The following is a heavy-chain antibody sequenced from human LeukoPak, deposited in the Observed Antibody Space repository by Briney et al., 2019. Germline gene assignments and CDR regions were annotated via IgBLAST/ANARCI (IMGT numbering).Heavy chain of an antibody. V-gene: IGHV1-2*02. Sequence: ASVKVSCKASGYTFTGYYMHWVRQAPGQGLEWMGGINPNSGGTNYAQKFQGRVTITADKSTSTAYMELSSLRSEDTAVYYCAREAFRDGYNSPSTKYFDYWGQGTLVTISS. D-gene: IGHD5-24*01. CDR3: AREAFRDGYNSPSTKYFDY. CDR1: GYTFTGYY. J-gene: IGHJ4*02. CDR2: INPNSGGT.